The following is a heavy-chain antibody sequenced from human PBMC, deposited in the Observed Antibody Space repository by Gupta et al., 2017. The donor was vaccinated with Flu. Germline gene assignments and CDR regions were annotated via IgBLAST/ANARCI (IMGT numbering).Heavy chain of an antibody. CDR3: ARGDITTSVRWFFHY. J-gene: IGHJ4*02. V-gene: IGHV3-74*01. Sequence: APGKGLGWVSRINSDGSSTNYADSVKGRFTISRDNAKNTLYLQMNNLRDEDTAVYYCARGDITTSVRWFFHYWGQGTLVTVSA. D-gene: IGHD1-1*01. CDR2: INSDGSST.